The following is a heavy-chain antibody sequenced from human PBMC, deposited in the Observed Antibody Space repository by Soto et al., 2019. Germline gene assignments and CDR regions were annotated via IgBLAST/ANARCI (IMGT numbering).Heavy chain of an antibody. Sequence: QVQLVQSGAEVKKPGASVKVSCKASGYTFTGYYMHWVRQAPGQGLEWMGWINPNSGGTHYAQKFQGCVTMTRDTSISTAYMELSRLRSDDTAVYYCARDTQQGTHYYMDVWGKGTTVTVSS. J-gene: IGHJ6*03. CDR3: ARDTQQGTHYYMDV. CDR2: INPNSGGT. V-gene: IGHV1-2*04. CDR1: GYTFTGYY. D-gene: IGHD6-13*01.